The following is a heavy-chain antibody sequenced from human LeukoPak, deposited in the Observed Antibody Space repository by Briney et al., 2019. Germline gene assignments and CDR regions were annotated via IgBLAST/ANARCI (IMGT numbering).Heavy chain of an antibody. CDR1: GGSISSYY. J-gene: IGHJ6*02. V-gene: IGHV4-59*08. CDR3: ARHPGGVVGASFYYGMDV. D-gene: IGHD2-15*01. CDR2: IYYSGST. Sequence: SETLSLTCTVSGGSISSYYWSWIRQPPGKGLEWIGYIYYSGSTNYNPSLKSRVTISVDTSKNQFSLMLSSVTAADTAVYYCARHPGGVVGASFYYGMDVWGQGTTVTVSS.